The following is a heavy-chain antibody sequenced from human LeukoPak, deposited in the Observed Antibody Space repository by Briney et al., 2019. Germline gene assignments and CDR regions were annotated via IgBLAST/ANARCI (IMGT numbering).Heavy chain of an antibody. CDR3: ARIRVAGDAFDI. D-gene: IGHD6-19*01. V-gene: IGHV1-69*01. CDR2: IIPIFGTA. J-gene: IGHJ3*02. Sequence: SVKISCKASGGTFSSYAISWVRQAPGQGLEWMGGIIPIFGTANYAQKFHGRVTITADESTSTAYMELSSLRSEDTAVYYCARIRVAGDAFDIWGQGTMVTVSS. CDR1: GGTFSSYA.